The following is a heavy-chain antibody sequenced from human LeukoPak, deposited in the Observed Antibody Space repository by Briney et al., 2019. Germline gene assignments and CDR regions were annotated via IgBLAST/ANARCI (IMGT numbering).Heavy chain of an antibody. CDR2: INSGGTT. D-gene: IGHD1-26*01. CDR1: GLTVTSKY. CDR3: ARGTRHGWELVV. V-gene: IGHV3-66*01. Sequence: PGGSLRLSCAASGLTVTSKYMAWVRQAPGEGLEWVSFINSGGTTNYADSVKGRFTISRDNAKNSLYLQMNSLRAEDTAVYYCARGTRHGWELVVWGQGTLVTVSS. J-gene: IGHJ4*02.